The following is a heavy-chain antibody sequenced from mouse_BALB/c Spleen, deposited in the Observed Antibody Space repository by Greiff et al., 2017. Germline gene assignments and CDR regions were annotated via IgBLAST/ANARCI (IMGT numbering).Heavy chain of an antibody. D-gene: IGHD2-3*01. CDR2: IDPANGNT. Sequence: VHVKQSGAELVKPGASVKLSCKASGFNIKDTYMHWVKQRPEQGLEWIGTIDPANGNTKYDPKFQGTATITADTSSNTAYLQISSLTSEDTAVYCCARGWGYYEGFAYWGQGTLVTVSA. J-gene: IGHJ3*01. CDR3: ARGWGYYEGFAY. CDR1: GFNIKDTY. V-gene: IGHV14-3*02.